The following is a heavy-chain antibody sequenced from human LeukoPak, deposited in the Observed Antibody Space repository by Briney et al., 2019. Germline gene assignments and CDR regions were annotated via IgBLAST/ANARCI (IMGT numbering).Heavy chain of an antibody. CDR2: INPNSGGT. V-gene: IGHV1-2*02. CDR3: ARGARHSSFGAHWFDP. CDR1: GYTFTGYY. J-gene: IGHJ5*02. D-gene: IGHD6-6*01. Sequence: ASVKVSCKASGYTFTGYYMHWVRQAPGQGLESMGWINPNSGGTNYAQKFQGRVTMTRDTSISTAYMELSRLRSDDTAVYYCARGARHSSFGAHWFDPWGQGTLVTVSS.